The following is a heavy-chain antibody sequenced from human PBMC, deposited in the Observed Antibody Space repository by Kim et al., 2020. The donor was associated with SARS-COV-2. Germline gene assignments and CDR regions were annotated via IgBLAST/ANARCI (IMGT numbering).Heavy chain of an antibody. CDR2: T. CDR3: AKDGSWGGFDS. D-gene: IGHD3-16*01. Sequence: TFYASSGKGRFIISRDNSKSTLYLQMSSLRADDTAVYYCAKDGSWGGFDSWGQGTLVTVSS. J-gene: IGHJ4*02. V-gene: IGHV3-23*01.